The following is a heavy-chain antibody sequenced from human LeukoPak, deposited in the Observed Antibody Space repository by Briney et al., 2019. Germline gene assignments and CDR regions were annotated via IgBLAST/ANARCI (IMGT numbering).Heavy chain of an antibody. J-gene: IGHJ4*02. CDR1: GFSLSTSGVC. D-gene: IGHD2-21*02. Sequence: SGPALVKPTQTLTLTCTFSGFSLSTSGVCVSWIRQPPGKALEWLARIDWDDDKYYSTSLQTRLTISKDTSKNQVVLTMTNMDPVDTATYYCARIRDLEAQPLFDYWGQGTLVTVSS. V-gene: IGHV2-70*11. CDR3: ARIRDLEAQPLFDY. CDR2: IDWDDDK.